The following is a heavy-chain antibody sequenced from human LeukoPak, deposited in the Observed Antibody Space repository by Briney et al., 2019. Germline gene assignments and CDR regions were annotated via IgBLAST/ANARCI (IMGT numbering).Heavy chain of an antibody. J-gene: IGHJ4*02. Sequence: SETLSLTCTVSGGAISSYYWNWTRRHPGKTLQGSGYIYYSGSTNYNPSLKSRATTSVATSKTQFSLMLRSVTAADPAVYYCASRADYSSSSLPGEFDYWGQGTLVTVSS. CDR1: GGAISSYY. D-gene: IGHD6-6*01. CDR3: ASRADYSSSSLPGEFDY. V-gene: IGHV4-59*08. CDR2: IYYSGST.